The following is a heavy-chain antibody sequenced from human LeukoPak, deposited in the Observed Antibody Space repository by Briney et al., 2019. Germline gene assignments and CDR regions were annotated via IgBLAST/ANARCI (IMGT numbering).Heavy chain of an antibody. Sequence: GSSVKVSCKASGGSFTFYSISWVRQVPGQGLEWVGRIITILGKTNYAQIFQGRVTVTADISSSTAYMELSRLTSEDTAVYYCAIEERGAIGYWGQGTLVTVSS. CDR1: GGSFTFYS. CDR3: AIEERGAIGY. V-gene: IGHV1-69*02. J-gene: IGHJ4*02. CDR2: IITILGKT. D-gene: IGHD1-26*01.